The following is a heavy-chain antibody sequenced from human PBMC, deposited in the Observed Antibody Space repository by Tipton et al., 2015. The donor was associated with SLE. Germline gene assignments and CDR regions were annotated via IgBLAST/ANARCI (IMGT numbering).Heavy chain of an antibody. CDR2: IHYSGNT. Sequence: TLSLTCTVSGGSISSSNYYWGWIRQPPGEGLEWIGYIHYSGNTHDNPSLKSRVTMSVDMSKNQFSLRLTSVTAADTAVYYCARTLGAIAHTVYDAFDIWGQGKMVTVSS. V-gene: IGHV4-61*05. CDR1: GGSISSSNYY. J-gene: IGHJ3*02. D-gene: IGHD1-26*01. CDR3: ARTLGAIAHTVYDAFDI.